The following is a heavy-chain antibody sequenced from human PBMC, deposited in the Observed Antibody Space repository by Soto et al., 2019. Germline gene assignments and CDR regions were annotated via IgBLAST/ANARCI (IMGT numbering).Heavy chain of an antibody. V-gene: IGHV3-9*01. D-gene: IGHD4-17*01. J-gene: IGHJ4*02. Sequence: VHLEESGGGLVQPGRSLRLSCAVSGFTFDDYAMHWVRQGPGKGLEWVAAIGWNSHSIDYADSVKGRFTISRDNTKNSLYLQMNSLRVEDSAFYYCAKDKALYVYGDGPFDFWGQGTLVTVSS. CDR3: AKDKALYVYGDGPFDF. CDR1: GFTFDDYA. CDR2: IGWNSHSI.